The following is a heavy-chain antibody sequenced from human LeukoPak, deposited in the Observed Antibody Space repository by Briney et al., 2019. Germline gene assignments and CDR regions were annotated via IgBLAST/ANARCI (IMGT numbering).Heavy chain of an antibody. CDR2: IYYSGST. CDR3: ARNHRSRSLVAV. J-gene: IGHJ4*02. V-gene: IGHV4-59*01. D-gene: IGHD1-26*01. CDR1: GGSISSYY. Sequence: SETLSLTCTVSGGSISSYYWSWIRQPPGKGLEWIGYIYYSGSTNYNPSLKSRVTISVDTSKNQFSLKLSSVTAADTAVYYCARNHRSRSLVAVWGQGTRVRVSS.